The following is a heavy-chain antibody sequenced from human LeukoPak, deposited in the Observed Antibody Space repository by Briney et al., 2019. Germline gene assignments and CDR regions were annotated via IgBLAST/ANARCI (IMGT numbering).Heavy chain of an antibody. J-gene: IGHJ4*02. CDR1: GFTFSSYG. Sequence: GGSLRLSCAASGFTFSSYGMHWVRQAPGKGLEWVAVISYDGSNKYYADSVKGRFTISRDNSKNTLYLQMNSLRAEDTAVYYCAKDLQYYYDSSGYYPGYWGQGTLVTVSS. CDR2: ISYDGSNK. D-gene: IGHD3-22*01. CDR3: AKDLQYYYDSSGYYPGY. V-gene: IGHV3-30*18.